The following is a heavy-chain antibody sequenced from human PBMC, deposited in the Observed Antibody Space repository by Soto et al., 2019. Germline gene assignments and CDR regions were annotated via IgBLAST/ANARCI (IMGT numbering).Heavy chain of an antibody. D-gene: IGHD2-21*02. CDR2: ITSDGKSK. CDR3: ARESGDWPLNWFDP. V-gene: IGHV3-74*01. J-gene: IGHJ5*02. CDR1: GFNFTDHW. Sequence: VGSLRLSCAASGFNFTDHWMHWVRQSPGKGLVWVSRITSDGKSKAYAESVKGRFAISRDNAKNTVYLQMNGLTVEDTAVYYCARESGDWPLNWFDPWGQGTLVTVSS.